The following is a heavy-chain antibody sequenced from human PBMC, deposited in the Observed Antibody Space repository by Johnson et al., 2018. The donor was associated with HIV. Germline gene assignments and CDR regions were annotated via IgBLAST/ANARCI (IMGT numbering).Heavy chain of an antibody. CDR1: GFTFDDYG. D-gene: IGHD6-19*01. CDR2: INWDGGST. Sequence: VQLVESGGDLVQPGGSLRLSCAASGFTFDDYGMSWVRQAPGKGLEWVSGINWDGGSTYYADSVKGRFTISRDNSKNTLYLQMNSLRAEDTALYYCARDLRNSGWSNGFDIWGQGTMVTVSS. CDR3: ARDLRNSGWSNGFDI. J-gene: IGHJ3*02. V-gene: IGHV3-20*04.